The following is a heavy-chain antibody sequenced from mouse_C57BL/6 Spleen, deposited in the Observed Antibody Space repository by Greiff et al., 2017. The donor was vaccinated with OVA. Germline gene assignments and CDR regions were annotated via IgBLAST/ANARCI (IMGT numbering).Heavy chain of an antibody. D-gene: IGHD2-4*01. CDR2: INPNNGGT. J-gene: IGHJ2*01. Sequence: VQLQQSGPELVKPGASVKISCKASGYTFTDYYMNWVKQSHGKSLEWIGDINPNNGGTSYNQKFKGKATLTVDKSSSTAYMELRSLTSEDSAVYYCARGGLRDYWGQGTTLTVSS. CDR3: ARGGLRDY. CDR1: GYTFTDYY. V-gene: IGHV1-26*01.